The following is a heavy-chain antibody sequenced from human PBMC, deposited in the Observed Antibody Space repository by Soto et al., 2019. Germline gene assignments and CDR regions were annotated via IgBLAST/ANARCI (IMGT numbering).Heavy chain of an antibody. J-gene: IGHJ4*02. CDR3: AGNRVNWNDSFLNS. CDR1: GGSISNYY. V-gene: IGHV4-59*01. Sequence: SETLSLTCTVSGGSISNYYWNRIRQPPGKGLEWIGYIRYSGSTNYNPSLKSRVTISVDTSKNQFSLRLSSVTAADTALYYCAGNRVNWNDSFLNSWGQGTLVTVSS. CDR2: IRYSGST. D-gene: IGHD1-20*01.